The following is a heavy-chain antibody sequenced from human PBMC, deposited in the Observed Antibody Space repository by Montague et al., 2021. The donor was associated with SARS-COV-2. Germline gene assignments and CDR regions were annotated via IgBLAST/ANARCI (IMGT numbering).Heavy chain of an antibody. J-gene: IGHJ5*02. Sequence: TLSLTCSVSGASIRCAYHWTCIRQHPGKDLQWIVHTYDYRPLYYNPSLRGRASISLDPSENRFSLTLTSVTAADTALYYCAAYIIGAGGRGSWGPGALVTVS. CDR1: GASIRCAYH. CDR2: TYDYRPL. V-gene: IGHV4-31*03. CDR3: AAYIIGAGGRGS. D-gene: IGHD3-10*01.